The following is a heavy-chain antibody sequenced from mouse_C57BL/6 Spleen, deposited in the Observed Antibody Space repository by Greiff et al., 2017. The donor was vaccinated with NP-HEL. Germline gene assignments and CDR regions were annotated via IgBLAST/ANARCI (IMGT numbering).Heavy chain of an antibody. D-gene: IGHD1-1*01. CDR3: ARSGYYSRAMDY. Sequence: VQLQQSGPELVKPGASVKISCKASGYAFSSSWMNWVKQRPGKGLEWIGRIYPGDGDTNYNGKFKGKATLTADKSSSTAYMQLSSLTSEDSAVSFCARSGYYSRAMDYWGQGTSVTVSS. V-gene: IGHV1-82*01. CDR1: GYAFSSSW. J-gene: IGHJ4*01. CDR2: IYPGDGDT.